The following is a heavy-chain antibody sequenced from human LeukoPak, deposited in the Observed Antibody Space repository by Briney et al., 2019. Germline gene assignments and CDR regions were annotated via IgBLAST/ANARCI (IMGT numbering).Heavy chain of an antibody. Sequence: SETLSLTCIVSGYSLSSGYYWGWIRQPPGKGLEWIGNIHHSGSTYYNPSLKSRVTISVDTSKDQLSLKLSSVTAADTAVYYCARVAAGIGFFQHWGQGTLVTVSS. CDR3: ARVAAGIGFFQH. V-gene: IGHV4-38-2*02. CDR1: GYSLSSGYY. D-gene: IGHD6-13*01. J-gene: IGHJ1*01. CDR2: IHHSGST.